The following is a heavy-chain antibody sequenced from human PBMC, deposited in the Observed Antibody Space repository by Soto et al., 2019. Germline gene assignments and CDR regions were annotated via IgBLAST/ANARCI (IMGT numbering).Heavy chain of an antibody. CDR1: GYTFSNFL. D-gene: IGHD6-13*01. Sequence: GASLKISCQCSGYTFSNFLLGWVRHLPGKGLEWMGIIYPGGHETRYSSSFDGKVTLSAAKSINTAYLQWNSLEASDTAYYFWARSPRSSPYFDYWGQGALVTVSS. CDR3: ARSPRSSPYFDY. J-gene: IGHJ4*02. V-gene: IGHV5-51*01. CDR2: IYPGGHET.